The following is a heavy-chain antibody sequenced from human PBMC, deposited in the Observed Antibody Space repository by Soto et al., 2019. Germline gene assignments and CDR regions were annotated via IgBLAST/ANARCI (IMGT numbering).Heavy chain of an antibody. V-gene: IGHV3-72*01. J-gene: IGHJ4*02. D-gene: IGHD3-22*01. CDR1: GFTFSDHY. CDR2: TRNKAHSYTT. CDR3: SRASYYSSSCPFGDY. Sequence: EVQLVESGGGLVQPGGSLRLSCAASGFTFSDHYMDWVRQAPGKGLEWVGRTRNKAHSYTTEYAASVKGRFTMSRDDSKNSLYLQMNSLKTEDTAVYYCSRASYYSSSCPFGDYWGQGTLVTVSS.